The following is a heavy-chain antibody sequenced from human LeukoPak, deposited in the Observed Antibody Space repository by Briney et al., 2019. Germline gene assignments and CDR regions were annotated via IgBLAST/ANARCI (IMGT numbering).Heavy chain of an antibody. D-gene: IGHD2/OR15-2a*01. CDR2: IKSKTDGGTT. CDR1: GFTLSKAW. Sequence: GGSLRLSCAASGFTLSKAWMTWVSQAPGKGLEWVGRIKSKTDGGTTDYAAPVKGRFTISTDDSKNTLYLQMNSLKTEDTAVYYCTTVAYNSLFFRGQATLVTVSS. J-gene: IGHJ4*02. V-gene: IGHV3-15*01. CDR3: TTVAYNSLFF.